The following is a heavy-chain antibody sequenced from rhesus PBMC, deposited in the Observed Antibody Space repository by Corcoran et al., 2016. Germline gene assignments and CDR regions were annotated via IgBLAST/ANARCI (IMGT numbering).Heavy chain of an antibody. CDR3: ARRYSGSLNRFDV. CDR2: INGTRGST. J-gene: IGHJ5-1*01. V-gene: IGHV4-80*01. CDR1: GASISSYW. D-gene: IGHD6-25*01. Sequence: QVQLQESGPGLVKPSETLSLTGAVSGASISSYWWSWIRQSPGKGREGIGEINGTRGSTSYDPSRKRRVTISKDAATNQCSLKVNFVTAAATAVYYCARRYSGSLNRFDVWGPGVLVTVSS.